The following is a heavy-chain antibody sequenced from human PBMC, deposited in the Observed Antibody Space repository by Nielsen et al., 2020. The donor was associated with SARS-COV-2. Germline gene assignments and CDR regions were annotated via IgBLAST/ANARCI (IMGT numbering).Heavy chain of an antibody. CDR2: IYHSGST. CDR1: GGSISSSNW. J-gene: IGHJ6*02. CDR3: ARGVTIFGVARNGMDV. D-gene: IGHD3-3*01. Sequence: SETLSLTCAVSGGSISSSNWWSWVRQPPGKGLEWIGEIYHSGSTNYNPSLKSRVTISVDTSKNQFSLKLSSVTAADTAVYYCARGVTIFGVARNGMDVWGQGTTVTVSS. V-gene: IGHV4-4*02.